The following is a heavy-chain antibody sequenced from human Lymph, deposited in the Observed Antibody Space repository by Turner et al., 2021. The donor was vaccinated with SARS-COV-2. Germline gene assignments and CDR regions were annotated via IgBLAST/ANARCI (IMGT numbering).Heavy chain of an antibody. CDR2: IYPDDSDT. D-gene: IGHD3-3*01. Sequence: EVQLVQSGAEVKKPGESLKISCKGSGYTFTSYWIGWVRKMLGRGLEWMGIIYPDDSDTRYSPASKGQVTISADKSISTAYLQWSSLKASDTAMYYCARREWGGSLGHIDYWGQGTLVTVSS. J-gene: IGHJ4*02. CDR1: GYTFTSYW. V-gene: IGHV5-51*01. CDR3: ARREWGGSLGHIDY.